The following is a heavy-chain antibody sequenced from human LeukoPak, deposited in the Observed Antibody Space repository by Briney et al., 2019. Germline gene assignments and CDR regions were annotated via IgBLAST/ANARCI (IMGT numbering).Heavy chain of an antibody. J-gene: IGHJ4*02. CDR2: IKQDGSEK. V-gene: IGHV3-7*01. CDR3: ASSSSSSWCFDY. D-gene: IGHD6-13*01. Sequence: GGSLRLSCAASGFTFSSYWMSWVRQAPGKGLEWVANIKQDGSEKYYVDSVKGRFTISRDNAKSSLYLQMNSLRAEDTAVYYCASSSSSSWCFDYWGQGTLVTVSS. CDR1: GFTFSSYW.